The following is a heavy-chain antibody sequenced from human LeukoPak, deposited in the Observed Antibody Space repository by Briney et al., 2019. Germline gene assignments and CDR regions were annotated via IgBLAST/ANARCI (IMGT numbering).Heavy chain of an antibody. D-gene: IGHD1-26*01. CDR1: GFTFSSYW. Sequence: PGGSLRLSCAASGFTFSSYWMHWVRQAPGKGLVWVSRINSDGSSTSYADSVKGRFTISRDNSKNTLYLQMNSLRAEDTAVYYCARTPRRTIVGPTGFDYWGQGTLVTVSS. CDR3: ARTPRRTIVGPTGFDY. CDR2: INSDGSST. V-gene: IGHV3-74*01. J-gene: IGHJ4*02.